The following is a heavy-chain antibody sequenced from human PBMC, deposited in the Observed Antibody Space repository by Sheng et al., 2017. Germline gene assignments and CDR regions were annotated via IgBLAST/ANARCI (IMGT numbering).Heavy chain of an antibody. Sequence: QVHLVQSGAEVKKPGSSVTVSCKASGGTFSTYAVSWVRQAPGQGLEWMGGIIPIFGTSKYAQKFQDRVTITADESAATAYMELSSLRSEDTAVYYCARTVDSRSPDRYFYYMDVWGQGTTVTVSS. J-gene: IGHJ6*03. CDR2: IIPIFGTS. V-gene: IGHV1-69*13. D-gene: IGHD6-6*01. CDR3: ARTVDSRSPDRYFYYMDV. CDR1: GGTFSTYA.